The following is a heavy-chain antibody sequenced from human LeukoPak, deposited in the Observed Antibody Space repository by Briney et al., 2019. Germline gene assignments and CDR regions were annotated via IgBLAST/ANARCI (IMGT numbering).Heavy chain of an antibody. CDR1: GFTFSSYW. D-gene: IGHD6-19*01. V-gene: IGHV3-7*03. CDR2: IKQDGSEK. Sequence: GGSLRLSCAASGFTFSSYWMSWVRQAPGKGLEWVANIKQDGSEKYYVDSVKGRFTISRDNAKNSLYLQMNSLRAEDTAVYYCAKEPTGRQAYSSGWEGYFDYWGQGTLVTVSS. J-gene: IGHJ4*02. CDR3: AKEPTGRQAYSSGWEGYFDY.